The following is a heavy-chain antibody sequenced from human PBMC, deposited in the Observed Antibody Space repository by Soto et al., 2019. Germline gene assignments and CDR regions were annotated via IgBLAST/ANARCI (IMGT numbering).Heavy chain of an antibody. CDR2: IIPIFGTA. V-gene: IGHV1-69*06. CDR3: AGDYDSSGYYKNYYYYGMDV. CDR1: GGTFSSYA. J-gene: IGHJ6*02. Sequence: GASVKVSCKASGGTFSSYAISWVRQAPGQGLEWMGGIIPIFGTANYAQKFQGRVTITADKSTSTAYMELSSLRSEDTAVYYCAGDYDSSGYYKNYYYYGMDVWGQGTTVTVSS. D-gene: IGHD3-22*01.